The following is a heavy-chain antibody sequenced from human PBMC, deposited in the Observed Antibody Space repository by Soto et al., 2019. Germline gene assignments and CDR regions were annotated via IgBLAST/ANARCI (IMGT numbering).Heavy chain of an antibody. CDR3: ARAKGSGSYCPSPGRIWFAP. V-gene: IGHV4-59*01. CDR1: GGSISSYY. D-gene: IGHD3-10*01. CDR2: IYYSGST. J-gene: IGHJ5*02. Sequence: QVQLQESGPGLVKPSETLSLTCTVSGGSISSYYWSWIRQPPGKGLEWIGYIYYSGSTNYNPSLTSRVTMXVXTXXTPFSLKLTSVTAADTAVYYCARAKGSGSYCPSPGRIWFAPWGQGTLVTVSS.